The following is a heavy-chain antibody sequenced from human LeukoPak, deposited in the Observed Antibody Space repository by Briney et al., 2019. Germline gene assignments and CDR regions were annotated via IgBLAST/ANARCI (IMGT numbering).Heavy chain of an antibody. CDR3: AKSWRMAGYDDY. D-gene: IGHD6-19*01. J-gene: IGHJ4*02. V-gene: IGHV3-23*01. CDR1: GFTFSSYS. Sequence: HSGGSLRLSCAASGFTFSSYSMNWVRQAPGKGLEWVSSITGRGDITDYADSVKGRFTISRDASRNTLYLQMNNLRADDTAIYYCAKSWRMAGYDDYWGQGTLVTVSS. CDR2: ITGRGDIT.